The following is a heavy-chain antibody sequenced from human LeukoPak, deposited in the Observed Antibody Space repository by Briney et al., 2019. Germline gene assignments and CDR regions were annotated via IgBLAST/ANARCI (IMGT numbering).Heavy chain of an antibody. V-gene: IGHV3-72*01. CDR2: SRNKVNGYTT. CDR1: GFTFSDHY. Sequence: GGSLRLSCAASGFTFSDHYMDWVRQAPGKGLEWVGRSRNKVNGYTTKYAAPVSGRFTISRDDSQNSLYLQMNSLKTEDTAMYYCARGRGSWDAFDIWGQGTMVTVSS. D-gene: IGHD1-26*01. J-gene: IGHJ3*02. CDR3: ARGRGSWDAFDI.